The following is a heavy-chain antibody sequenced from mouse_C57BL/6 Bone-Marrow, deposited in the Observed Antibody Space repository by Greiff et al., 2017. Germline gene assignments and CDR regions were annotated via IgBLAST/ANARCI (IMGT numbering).Heavy chain of an antibody. CDR3: AREKSYGNYYFDY. CDR2: IHPNSGST. J-gene: IGHJ2*01. Sequence: QVQLQQPGAELVKPGASVKLSCKASGYTFTSYWMHWVKQRPGQGLEWIGMIHPNSGSTNYNEKFKSKATLTVDKSSSTAYMQLSSLTSEDSAVYYCAREKSYGNYYFDYGGQGTTLTVAS. CDR1: GYTFTSYW. V-gene: IGHV1-64*01. D-gene: IGHD2-1*01.